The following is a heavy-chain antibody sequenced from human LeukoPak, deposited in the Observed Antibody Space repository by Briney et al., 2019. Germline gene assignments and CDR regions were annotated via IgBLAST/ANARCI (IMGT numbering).Heavy chain of an antibody. J-gene: IGHJ4*02. CDR1: GFTFSSYA. CDR2: ISGSGGST. D-gene: IGHD3-3*01. Sequence: PGGSLRLSCAASGFTFSSYAMSWVRQAPGKGLEWVSAISGSGGSTYYADSVKGRFTISRDNSKNTLYLQMNSLRAEDTAVYYCAGEGDYDFWSGYSSSWYPDYWGQGTLVTVSS. V-gene: IGHV3-23*01. CDR3: AGEGDYDFWSGYSSSWYPDY.